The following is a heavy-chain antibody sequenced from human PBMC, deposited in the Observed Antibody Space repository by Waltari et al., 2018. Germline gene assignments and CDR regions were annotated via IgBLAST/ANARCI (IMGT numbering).Heavy chain of an antibody. V-gene: IGHV4-39*01. CDR1: GGPIRSSRSY. J-gene: IGHJ4*02. CDR2: IYYSGST. Sequence: QLQLQESGPGLVKPSETLSLTCTVSGGPIRSSRSYWGWIRQPPGKGLEWIGSIYYSGSTYYNPSLKSRVTISVDTSKNQFSLKLSSVTAADTAVYYCASTVYYDSSGWTYYFDYWGQGTLVTVSS. CDR3: ASTVYYDSSGWTYYFDY. D-gene: IGHD3-22*01.